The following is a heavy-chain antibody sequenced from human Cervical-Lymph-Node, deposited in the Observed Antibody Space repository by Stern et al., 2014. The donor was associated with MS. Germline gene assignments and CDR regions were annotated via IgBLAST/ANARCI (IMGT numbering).Heavy chain of an antibody. CDR2: YYYSGST. CDR3: ARVCYDFWSGYYPLDY. J-gene: IGHJ4*02. D-gene: IGHD3-3*01. CDR1: GGSISSGGYY. V-gene: IGHV4-31*03. Sequence: QLQLQESGPGLVKPSQTLSLTRTVSGGSISSGGYYWSWIRQHPGKGLAWIGSYYYSGSTYCNPSLKSRVTISVDTSKNQFSLKLSSVTAADTAVYYCARVCYDFWSGYYPLDYWGQGTLVTVSS.